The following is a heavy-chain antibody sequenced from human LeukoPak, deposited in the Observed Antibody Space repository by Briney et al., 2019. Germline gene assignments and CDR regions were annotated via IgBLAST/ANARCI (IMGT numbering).Heavy chain of an antibody. V-gene: IGHV4-39*07. Sequence: SETLSLTCTVSGGSISSSSYYWGWIRQPLGKGLEWIGSIYSSGGTYYNPSLMSRLTMSVDTSRNHFSLKLTSLPATDTAVYYCGRIVVSRTNWFDPWGQGILVTVSS. CDR3: GRIVVSRTNWFDP. CDR1: GGSISSSSYY. CDR2: IYSSGGT. D-gene: IGHD2-15*01. J-gene: IGHJ5*02.